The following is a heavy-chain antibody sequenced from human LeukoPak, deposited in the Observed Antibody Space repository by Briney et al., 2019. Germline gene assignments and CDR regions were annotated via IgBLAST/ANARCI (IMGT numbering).Heavy chain of an antibody. D-gene: IGHD6-6*01. V-gene: IGHV4-39*01. J-gene: IGHJ4*02. CDR1: GGSISSSSYY. CDR3: ARWGIFSSSPFDY. Sequence: PSETLSLTCTVSGGSISSSSYYWGWIRQPPGKGLEWIGSIYYSGSTYYNPSLKSRVTISVDTSKNQFSLKLSSVTAADTAVYYCARWGIFSSSPFDYWGQGTLVTVSS. CDR2: IYYSGST.